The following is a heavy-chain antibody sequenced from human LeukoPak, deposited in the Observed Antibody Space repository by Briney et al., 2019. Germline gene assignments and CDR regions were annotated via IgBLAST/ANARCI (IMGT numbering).Heavy chain of an antibody. CDR1: GYSFTSYW. Sequence: GESLKISCKGSGYSFTSYWIGWVRQMPGKGLEWMGILYPGDSDTRYSPSFQGQVTISADKSISTAYLQWSSLKASDTAMYYCGTCLLSAAQVHDAFDIWGQGTMVTVSS. CDR3: GTCLLSAAQVHDAFDI. CDR2: LYPGDSDT. V-gene: IGHV5-51*01. J-gene: IGHJ3*02. D-gene: IGHD6-25*01.